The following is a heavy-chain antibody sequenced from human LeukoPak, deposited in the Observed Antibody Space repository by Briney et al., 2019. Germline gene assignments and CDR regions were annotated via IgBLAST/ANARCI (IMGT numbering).Heavy chain of an antibody. J-gene: IGHJ4*02. Sequence: GGSLRLSCAASGFTLTSYDINWVRQSPGKGLEWVSYISSSGSAIYYADSVRGRFTDSKDNAKNSLYLQMTSLRAEDTAVYYCARQKVTSWFYFDSWGQGTLVTVSS. CDR2: ISSSGSAI. D-gene: IGHD4-11*01. CDR3: ARQKVTSWFYFDS. V-gene: IGHV3-48*03. CDR1: GFTLTSYD.